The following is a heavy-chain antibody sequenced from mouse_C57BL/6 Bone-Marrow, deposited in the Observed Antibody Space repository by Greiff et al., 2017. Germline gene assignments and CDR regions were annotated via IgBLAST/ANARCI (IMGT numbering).Heavy chain of an antibody. CDR2: ISDGGSYT. J-gene: IGHJ3*01. D-gene: IGHD1-1*01. CDR1: GFTFSSYA. V-gene: IGHV5-4*01. Sequence: DVQLQESGGGLVKPGGSLKLSCAASGFTFSSYAMSWVRQTPEKRLEWVATISDGGSYTYYPDNVKGRFTISRDNAKNNLYLQMSHLKSEDTAMYYCARYYYGFAYWGQGTLVTVSA. CDR3: ARYYYGFAY.